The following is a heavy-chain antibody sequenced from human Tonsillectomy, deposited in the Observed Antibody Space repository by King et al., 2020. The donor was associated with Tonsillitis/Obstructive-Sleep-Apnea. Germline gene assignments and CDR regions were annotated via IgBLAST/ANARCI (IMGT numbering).Heavy chain of an antibody. D-gene: IGHD2-2*01. V-gene: IGHV3-7*03. J-gene: IGHJ2*01. CDR3: ARVVGEIVVVPAVRWSRREWYFDL. Sequence: VQLVESGGGLVQPGGSLRLSCAASGFTFSTYWMSWVRQAPGKGLEWVANIKQDGSDKYYVDSVKGRFTISRDNAKNSLYLQMNSLRAEDTAVYYCARVVGEIVVVPAVRWSRREWYFDLWGRGTLVTVSS. CDR1: GFTFSTYW. CDR2: IKQDGSDK.